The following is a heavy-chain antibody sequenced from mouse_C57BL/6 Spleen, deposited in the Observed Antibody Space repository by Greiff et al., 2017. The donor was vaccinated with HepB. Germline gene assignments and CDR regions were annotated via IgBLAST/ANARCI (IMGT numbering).Heavy chain of an antibody. CDR1: GYTFTSYW. J-gene: IGHJ1*03. Sequence: QVQLQQPGAELVRPGSSVKLSCKASGYTFTSYWMHWVKQRPIQGLEWIGNIDPSDSETHYNQKFKDKATLTVDKSSSTAYMQLSSLTSEDSAVYYCARCYYGSRYFDVWGTGTTVTVSS. D-gene: IGHD1-1*01. CDR3: ARCYYGSRYFDV. V-gene: IGHV1-52*01. CDR2: IDPSDSET.